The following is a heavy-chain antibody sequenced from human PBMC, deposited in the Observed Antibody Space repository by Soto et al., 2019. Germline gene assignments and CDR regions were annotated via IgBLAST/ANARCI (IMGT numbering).Heavy chain of an antibody. CDR1: GGSISSGGYY. V-gene: IGHV4-31*03. J-gene: IGHJ3*02. CDR3: ARRNQKGLGNAFDI. D-gene: IGHD7-27*01. Sequence: QVQLQESGPGLVKPSQTLSLTCIVSGGSISSGGYYWSWIRQHPGKGLEWIGYIYYSGSTYYNASLKSRVTISVDTSKSQFSLKLSSVTAADTAVYYCARRNQKGLGNAFDIWGQGTMVTVSS. CDR2: IYYSGST.